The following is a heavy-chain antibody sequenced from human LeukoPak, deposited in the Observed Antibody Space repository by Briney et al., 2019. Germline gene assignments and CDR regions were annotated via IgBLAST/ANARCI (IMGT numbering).Heavy chain of an antibody. V-gene: IGHV1-46*01. D-gene: IGHD3-3*01. CDR1: GYTFTSYY. CDR3: AREAVLRFLEWFSASPNFDY. CDR2: INPSGGST. J-gene: IGHJ4*02. Sequence: ASVKVSCKASGYTFTSYYMHWERQAPGQGLEWMGIINPSGGSTSYAQKFQGRVTMTRDTSTSTVYMELSSLRSEDTAVYYCAREAVLRFLEWFSASPNFDYWGQGTLVTVSS.